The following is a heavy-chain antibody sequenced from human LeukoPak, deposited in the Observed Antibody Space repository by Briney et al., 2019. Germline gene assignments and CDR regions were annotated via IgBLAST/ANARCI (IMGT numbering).Heavy chain of an antibody. CDR1: GFTFSGYA. V-gene: IGHV3-23*01. D-gene: IGHD2-2*01. CDR3: AKGGYCSSTTCSNTPFDY. Sequence: PGGSLRLSCEASGFTFSGYAMGWVRQAPGKGLEWVSAISDSGGSTYYADSVKGRFTISRDNSKSTLFLQMNSLRADDTAVYYCAKGGYCSSTTCSNTPFDYRGQGTLVTVSP. CDR2: ISDSGGST. J-gene: IGHJ4*02.